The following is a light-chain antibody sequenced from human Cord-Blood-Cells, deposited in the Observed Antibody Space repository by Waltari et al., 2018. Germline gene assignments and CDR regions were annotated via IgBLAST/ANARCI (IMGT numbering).Light chain of an antibody. J-gene: IGLJ2*01. CDR1: SSDVGGYNY. Sequence: QSALTQPASVSGSPGQSITTSCTGTSSDVGGYNYVSWYQQHPGKAPKLMIYEVSNRPSGLSDGFSDSAAGNTACLTISGRQAEDEADYYCSSYTSSSTRVFGGGTKLTVL. V-gene: IGLV2-14*01. CDR3: SSYTSSSTRV. CDR2: EVS.